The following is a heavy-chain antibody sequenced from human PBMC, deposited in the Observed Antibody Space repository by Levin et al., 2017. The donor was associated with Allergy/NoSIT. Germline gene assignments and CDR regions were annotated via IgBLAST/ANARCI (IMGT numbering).Heavy chain of an antibody. CDR2: TSDSGGST. V-gene: IGHV3-23*01. CDR3: AKDLSAVPAANYYYAMDV. CDR1: GFNFSSYA. J-gene: IGHJ6*02. D-gene: IGHD2-2*01. Sequence: GGSLRLSCAASGFNFSSYAMNWVRQAPGKGLEWVSGTSDSGGSTYYADSVKGRFTISRDNSKNTLYLQVNSLRAEDTALYYCAKDLSAVPAANYYYAMDVWGQGTTVTVSS.